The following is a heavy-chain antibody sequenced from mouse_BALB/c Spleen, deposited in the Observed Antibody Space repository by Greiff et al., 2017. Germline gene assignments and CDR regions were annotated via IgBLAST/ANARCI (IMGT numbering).Heavy chain of an antibody. J-gene: IGHJ2*01. V-gene: IGHV5-12-1*01. CDR2: ISSGGGST. Sequence: EVKLVESGGGLVKPGGSLKLSCAASGFAFSSYDMSWVRQTPEKRLEWVAYISSGGGSTYYPDTVKGRFTISRDNAKNTLYLQMSSLKSEDTAMYYCARHRGRSHFDYWGQGTTLTVSS. D-gene: IGHD3-1*01. CDR1: GFAFSSYD. CDR3: ARHRGRSHFDY.